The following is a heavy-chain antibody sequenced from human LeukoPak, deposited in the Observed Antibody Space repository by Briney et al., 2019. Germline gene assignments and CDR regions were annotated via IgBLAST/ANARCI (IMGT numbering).Heavy chain of an antibody. D-gene: IGHD6-19*01. V-gene: IGHV3-53*01. CDR2: FYSGGDR. J-gene: IGHJ4*02. CDR3: ARNSVAGTGNY. Sequence: GGSLRLSCAASGFTVSTNYMSWVRQAPGKGLEWVSVFYSGGDRYYADSVKGRFTISRDNSKNTVYLQMNSLRPEDTAVYYCARNSVAGTGNYWGQGTLVTVSS. CDR1: GFTVSTNY.